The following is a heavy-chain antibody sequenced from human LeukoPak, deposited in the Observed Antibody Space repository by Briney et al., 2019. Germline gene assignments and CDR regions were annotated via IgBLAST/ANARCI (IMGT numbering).Heavy chain of an antibody. J-gene: IGHJ3*02. CDR2: IIPILGIV. D-gene: IGHD6-6*01. CDR1: GGTFSSYA. CDR3: ARSLSSGAFDI. V-gene: IGHV1-69*04. Sequence: SVTVSCKASGGTFSSYAISWVRQAPGQGLEWMGRIIPILGIVNYAQKFQGRVTITADKSTSTAYMELSSLRSEDTAVYYCARSLSSGAFDIWGQGTMVTVSS.